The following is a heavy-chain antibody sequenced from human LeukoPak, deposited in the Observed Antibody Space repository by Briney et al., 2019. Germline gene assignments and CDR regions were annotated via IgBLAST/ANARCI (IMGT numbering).Heavy chain of an antibody. CDR3: AREIHGSCWYYFVY. D-gene: IGHD6-13*01. Sequence: GASVKVSCMASGYTFTSYGISWVRQAPGQGREWVGWMSAYNGNTNYAQKLRGRVTMSPDTSPRTDYMEIRRPRSDGTAVYYCAREIHGSCWYYFVYWGQGTLVTVSS. CDR1: GYTFTSYG. CDR2: MSAYNGNT. J-gene: IGHJ4*02. V-gene: IGHV1-18*01.